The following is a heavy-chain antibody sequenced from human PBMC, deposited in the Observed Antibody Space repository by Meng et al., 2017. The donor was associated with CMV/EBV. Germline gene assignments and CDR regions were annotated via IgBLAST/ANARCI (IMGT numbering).Heavy chain of an antibody. D-gene: IGHD3-3*01. CDR3: ARAALWSGSIWFDP. J-gene: IGHJ5*02. CDR1: GFTFSSYW. Sequence: GESLKISCAASGFTFSSYWMSWVRQAPGKGLERVANIKQDGSEKYYVDSVKGRFTISRDNAKNSLYLQMNSLRAEDTAVYYCARAALWSGSIWFDPWGQGTLVTVSS. V-gene: IGHV3-7*01. CDR2: IKQDGSEK.